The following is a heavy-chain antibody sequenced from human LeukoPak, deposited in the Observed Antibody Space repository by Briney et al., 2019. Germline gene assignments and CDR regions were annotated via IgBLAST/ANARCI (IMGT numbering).Heavy chain of an antibody. CDR2: IYYSGST. CDR3: ARLYSGYDWVLDY. V-gene: IGHV4-39*01. CDR1: GGSISSSSYY. D-gene: IGHD5-12*01. Sequence: PSETLSLTCTVSGGSISSSSYYWGWIRQPPGKGLEWIGSIYYSGSTYYNPSLKSRVTISVDTSKNQFSLRLSSVTAADTAVYYCARLYSGYDWVLDYWGQGTLVTVSS. J-gene: IGHJ4*02.